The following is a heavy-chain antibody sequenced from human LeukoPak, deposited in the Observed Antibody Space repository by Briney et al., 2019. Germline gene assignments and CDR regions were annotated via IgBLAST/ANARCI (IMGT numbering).Heavy chain of an antibody. D-gene: IGHD3-10*01. CDR2: ISSSGSTI. J-gene: IGHJ4*02. CDR1: GFTFSSYE. CDR3: ARVGAGSYCKATDY. V-gene: IGHV3-48*03. Sequence: GGSLRLSCAASGFTFSSYEMNWVRQTPGKGLEWVSYISSSGSTIYYADSVKGRFTISRDNAKNSLYLQMNSLRAEDTAVYYCARVGAGSYCKATDYWGQGTLVTVSS.